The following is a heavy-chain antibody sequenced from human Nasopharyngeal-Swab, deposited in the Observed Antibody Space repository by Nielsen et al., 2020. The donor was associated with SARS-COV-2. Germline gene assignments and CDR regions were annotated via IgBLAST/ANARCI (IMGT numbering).Heavy chain of an antibody. J-gene: IGHJ6*03. CDR1: GHTFTSYA. V-gene: IGHV1-3*01. CDR2: INAGNGNA. D-gene: IGHD2-15*01. CDR3: ARAALYCSGSNCSSNYYYYMDV. Sequence: ASVKVSCKASGHTFTSYALHWVRQAPGQRLEWMGWINAGNGNANYSQKFQDRVTITRDTSASTAYMELTSLRSEDTAVYYCARAALYCSGSNCSSNYYYYMDVWGKGTTGTVSS.